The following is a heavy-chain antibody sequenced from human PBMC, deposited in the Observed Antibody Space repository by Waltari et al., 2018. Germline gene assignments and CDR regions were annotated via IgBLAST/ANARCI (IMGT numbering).Heavy chain of an antibody. CDR3: ATYIGASLGTAAFDV. CDR2: ISYNGAT. V-gene: IGHV4-39*01. D-gene: IGHD5-12*01. J-gene: IGHJ3*01. CDR1: VVSITTNRHY. Sequence: QLQLQESGPGLVKPSETLSLTCSVSVVSITTNRHYWGWIRQPPGQGLGGNGTISYNGATYSSPSLRSRVTIFRDTSKNQLSLKLGSVTAADTAFYYCATYIGASLGTAAFDVWGQGTMVTVSS.